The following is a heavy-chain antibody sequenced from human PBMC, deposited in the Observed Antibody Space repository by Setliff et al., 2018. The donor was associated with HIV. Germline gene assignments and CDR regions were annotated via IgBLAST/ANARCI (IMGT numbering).Heavy chain of an antibody. CDR3: VRVPDY. Sequence: TSETLSLTCTVYGGSFSGYYWSWIRQPPGKGLEWIGEINHRGSTNHRGSTNYNPSLKSRVIISADRSKNQFSLKVNSVTAADTAVYYCVRVPDYWGPGTLVTVSS. J-gene: IGHJ4*02. CDR2: INHRGSTNHRGST. CDR1: GGSFSGYY. V-gene: IGHV4-34*01.